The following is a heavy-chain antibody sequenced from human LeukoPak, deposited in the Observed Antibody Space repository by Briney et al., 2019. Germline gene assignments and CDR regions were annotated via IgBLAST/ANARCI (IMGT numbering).Heavy chain of an antibody. Sequence: SETLSLTCTVSGGSISNGSYYWRWIRQPAGKGLEWIGRIYTSGSTNYNPSLKSRVTISVDTSKNQFSLKLSSVTAADTAVYYCARERVSLYFDLWGRGTLVTVSS. J-gene: IGHJ2*01. CDR1: GGSISNGSYY. CDR2: IYTSGST. CDR3: ARERVSLYFDL. D-gene: IGHD2-8*01. V-gene: IGHV4-61*02.